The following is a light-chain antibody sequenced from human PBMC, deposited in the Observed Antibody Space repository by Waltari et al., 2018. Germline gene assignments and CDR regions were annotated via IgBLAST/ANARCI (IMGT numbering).Light chain of an antibody. Sequence: DIVMTQSPDSLAVSLGERATINCKASQRILYSSSNMNYLALYQQKPGQPPKLLIYWASTRESGVPDRFSGSGSGTDFTLTISSLQAEDVAVYYCQQYYGSPPYTFGQGTKLEIK. CDR2: WAS. CDR1: QRILYSSSNMNY. V-gene: IGKV4-1*01. CDR3: QQYYGSPPYT. J-gene: IGKJ2*01.